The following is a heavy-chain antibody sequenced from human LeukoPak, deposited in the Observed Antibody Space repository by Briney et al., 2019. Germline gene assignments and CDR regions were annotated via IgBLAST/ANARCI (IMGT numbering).Heavy chain of an antibody. CDR2: IKEDGSES. Sequence: GGSLRPSCAASGFIFSTYWMSWVRQAPGKGLEWVANIKEDGSESHYVDSVKGRFTISRDNAKNSLYLQMNSLRAEDTAVYFCAKAGLLWFGESWMDVWGQGTTVTVSS. CDR3: AKAGLLWFGESWMDV. V-gene: IGHV3-7*01. D-gene: IGHD3-10*01. CDR1: GFIFSTYW. J-gene: IGHJ6*02.